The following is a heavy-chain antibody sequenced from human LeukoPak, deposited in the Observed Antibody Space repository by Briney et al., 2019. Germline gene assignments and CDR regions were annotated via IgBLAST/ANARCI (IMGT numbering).Heavy chain of an antibody. V-gene: IGHV3-30-3*01. Sequence: GRSLRLSCAASGFTFSSYAMHWVRQAPGKGLEWVALISYDGSNKYNEDSVKGRFTISRDHSKNTLYLQMNTLRVEDTAVYYCARVPLQWLAFDYWGQGTLVTVSS. D-gene: IGHD6-19*01. CDR3: ARVPLQWLAFDY. CDR1: GFTFSSYA. J-gene: IGHJ4*02. CDR2: ISYDGSNK.